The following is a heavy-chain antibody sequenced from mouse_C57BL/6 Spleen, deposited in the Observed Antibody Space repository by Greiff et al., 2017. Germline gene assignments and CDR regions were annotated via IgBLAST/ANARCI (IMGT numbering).Heavy chain of an antibody. J-gene: IGHJ2*01. CDR1: GYTFTSYW. D-gene: IGHD1-1*01. CDR2: IDPSDSYT. V-gene: IGHV1-69*01. CDR3: ARWGYYGSSYRFDY. Sequence: VQLQQPGAELVMPGASVKLSCKASGYTFTSYWMHWVKQRPGQGLEWIGEIDPSDSYTNYNQKFKGKSTLTVDKSSSTAYRQLSSLTSEDSAVYYGARWGYYGSSYRFDYWGQGTTLTVSS.